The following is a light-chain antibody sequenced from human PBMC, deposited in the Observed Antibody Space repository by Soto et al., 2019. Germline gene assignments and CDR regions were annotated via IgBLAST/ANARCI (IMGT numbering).Light chain of an antibody. CDR1: QGISTW. CDR3: HQYNTDSYT. V-gene: IGKV1-5*01. CDR2: DAS. Sequence: DIQMTQSPSTLSASVGDRVTITCRASQGISTWLAWYQQKPGKAPKLLIFDASSLGSGVPSRFSGSGSGTEFTLTISGLQPDDFSTYHCHQYNTDSYTFGQGTKLEI. J-gene: IGKJ2*01.